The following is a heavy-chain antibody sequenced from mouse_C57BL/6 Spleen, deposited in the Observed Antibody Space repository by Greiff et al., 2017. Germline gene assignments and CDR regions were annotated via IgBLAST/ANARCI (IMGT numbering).Heavy chain of an antibody. V-gene: IGHV1-7*01. CDR2: INPSSGYT. CDR3: ARVYYGSSYAMDY. D-gene: IGHD1-1*01. Sequence: QVQLQQSGAELAKPGASVKLSCKASGYTFTSYWMHWVKQRPGQGLEWIGYINPSSGYTKYNQKFKDKATLTADKSSSTAYMQLISLTYEDSAVYYCARVYYGSSYAMDYWGQGTSVTVSS. CDR1: GYTFTSYW. J-gene: IGHJ4*01.